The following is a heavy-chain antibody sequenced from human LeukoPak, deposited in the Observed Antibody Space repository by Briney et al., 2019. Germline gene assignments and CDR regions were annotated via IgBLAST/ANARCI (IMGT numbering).Heavy chain of an antibody. V-gene: IGHV1-69*05. CDR1: GGTFSSYA. CDR3: ARGGRGSSWYAFDI. Sequence: SVKVSCKASGGTFSSYAISWVRQAPGQGLEWMGRIIPIFGTANYAQKFQGRVTITTDESTSTAYMELSSLRSEGTAVYYCARGGRGSSWYAFDIWGQGTMVTVSS. D-gene: IGHD6-13*01. CDR2: IIPIFGTA. J-gene: IGHJ3*02.